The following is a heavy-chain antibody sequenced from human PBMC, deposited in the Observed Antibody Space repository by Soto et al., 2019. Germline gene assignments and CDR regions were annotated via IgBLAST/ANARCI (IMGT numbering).Heavy chain of an antibody. CDR2: INHSGST. Sequence: QVQLQQWGAGLLKPSETLSLTCAVYGGSFSGYYWSWIRQPPGKGLEWIGEINHSGSTNYDPSLKNRGTISVDTSKNQVTLKLSSVTAADTAVYYCARGPRTMIVVVITTNGAFDIWGQGTMVTVSS. V-gene: IGHV4-34*01. D-gene: IGHD3-22*01. CDR3: ARGPRTMIVVVITTNGAFDI. J-gene: IGHJ3*02. CDR1: GGSFSGYY.